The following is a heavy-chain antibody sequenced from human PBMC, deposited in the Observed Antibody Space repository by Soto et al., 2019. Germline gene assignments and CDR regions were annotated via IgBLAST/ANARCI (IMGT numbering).Heavy chain of an antibody. J-gene: IGHJ6*02. CDR2: IYNSGRGST. Sequence: PSETLSLTCSVSSSSMTTYYWHWIRQAPGKGLEWIGFIYNSGRGSTGSNPSLTSRVTFSIETSKNQFSLKLDSVTAADTAVYYCACIFSGGYSYGFYYYGMDVWGQGTTVTVSS. CDR3: ACIFSGGYSYGFYYYGMDV. CDR1: SSSMTTYY. V-gene: IGHV4-59*01. D-gene: IGHD5-18*01.